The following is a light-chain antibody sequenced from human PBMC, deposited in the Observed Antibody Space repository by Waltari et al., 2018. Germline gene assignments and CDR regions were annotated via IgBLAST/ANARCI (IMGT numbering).Light chain of an antibody. CDR1: QSISSW. J-gene: IGKJ1*01. Sequence: DIQMTQSPSTLSESVGDRVSITCRASQSISSWLAWYQQKPGKAPKLLIYKASTLESGVPSRFSGSGSATEFTLTISSLQPDDFATYYCQQYNDNSWTFGQGTKVEIK. CDR2: KAS. V-gene: IGKV1-5*03. CDR3: QQYNDNSWT.